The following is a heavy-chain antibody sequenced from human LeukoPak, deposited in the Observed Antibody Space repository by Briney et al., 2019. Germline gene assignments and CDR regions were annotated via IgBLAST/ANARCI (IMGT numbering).Heavy chain of an antibody. V-gene: IGHV4-38-2*02. CDR3: AKDGRGAGYSSGWYEGY. Sequence: SEALSLTCTVSGYSISSGYYWGWIRQPPGKGLEWIGSIYHSGSTYYNPSLKSRVTISVDTSKNQFSLKLTSVTAADTAVYYCAKDGRGAGYSSGWYEGYWGQGTLVTVSS. CDR1: GYSISSGYY. J-gene: IGHJ4*02. D-gene: IGHD6-19*01. CDR2: IYHSGST.